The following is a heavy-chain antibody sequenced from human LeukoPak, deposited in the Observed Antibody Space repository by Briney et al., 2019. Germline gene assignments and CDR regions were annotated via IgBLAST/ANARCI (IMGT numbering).Heavy chain of an antibody. CDR2: VWYDGNNK. Sequence: GESLRLSCAASRFTFINFGMHWVRQAPGKGPEWVAIVWYDGNNKYYADSVKGRFTISRDNSENTLFLQMNSLRVEDSALYYCARGDDERSLDYWGQGTRVTVSS. J-gene: IGHJ4*02. CDR1: RFTFINFG. D-gene: IGHD1-26*01. CDR3: ARGDDERSLDY. V-gene: IGHV3-33*01.